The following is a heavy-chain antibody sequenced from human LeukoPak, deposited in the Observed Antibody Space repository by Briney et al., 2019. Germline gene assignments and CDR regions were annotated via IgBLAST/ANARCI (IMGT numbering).Heavy chain of an antibody. CDR1: GYSISSGYY. J-gene: IGHJ3*02. Sequence: PSETLSLTCAVSGYSISSGYYWGWIRQPPGKGLEWIGSIYHSGSTYYNPSLKSRVTISVDTSKNQFSLKLTSVTAADTAVYYRARFWVNDASDIWGQGTMVTVSS. D-gene: IGHD3-16*01. CDR3: ARFWVNDASDI. V-gene: IGHV4-38-2*01. CDR2: IYHSGST.